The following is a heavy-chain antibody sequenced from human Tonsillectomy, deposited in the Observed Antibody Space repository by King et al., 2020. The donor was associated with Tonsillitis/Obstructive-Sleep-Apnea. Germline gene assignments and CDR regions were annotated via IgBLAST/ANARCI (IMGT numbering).Heavy chain of an antibody. V-gene: IGHV1-69*12. J-gene: IGHJ3*02. D-gene: IGHD2-15*01. CDR2: IIPIFVTA. CDR1: GGTFSSYA. CDR3: ARFPLVVKVGDDAFDI. Sequence: QLVQSGAEVKKPGSSVKVSCKASGGTFSSYAISWVRQAPGQGLEWMGGIIPIFVTANYAQKFQGRVTITADESTSTAYMELSSLRSEDTAVYYCARFPLVVKVGDDAFDIWGQGTMVTVSS.